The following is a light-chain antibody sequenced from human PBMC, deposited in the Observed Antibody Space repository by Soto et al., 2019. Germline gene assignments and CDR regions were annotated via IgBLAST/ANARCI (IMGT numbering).Light chain of an antibody. CDR2: DVS. J-gene: IGKJ1*01. V-gene: IGKV3-11*01. CDR1: QSVSGY. CDR3: QQRNKWRT. Sequence: EIVLTQSPATLSLSPGERATLSCRASQSVSGYLAWYQHKPGQAPRLLIYDVSTRAIGIPSRFSGSGFGTDYTLTISSLEPEDFAVYYCQQRNKWRTFGQGTKVEIK.